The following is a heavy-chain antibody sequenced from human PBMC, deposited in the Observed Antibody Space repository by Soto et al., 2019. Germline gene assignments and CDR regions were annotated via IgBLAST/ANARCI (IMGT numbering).Heavy chain of an antibody. Sequence: QVQLVQSGAEVKKPGSSVKVSCKASGGTFSRCTISWVRQAPGQGREWMGRIIPILDIANYAQKFQGRVTITADKSTTTAYMELSSLRSEDTAVYYCARDSDLWSGYYKAGACDIWGQGTMVTVSS. J-gene: IGHJ3*02. D-gene: IGHD3-3*01. V-gene: IGHV1-69*08. CDR2: IIPILDIA. CDR1: GGTFSRCT. CDR3: ARDSDLWSGYYKAGACDI.